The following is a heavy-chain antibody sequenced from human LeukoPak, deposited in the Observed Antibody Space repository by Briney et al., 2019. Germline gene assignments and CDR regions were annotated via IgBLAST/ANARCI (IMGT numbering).Heavy chain of an antibody. CDR2: IHHSGNT. J-gene: IGHJ4*02. CDR1: AYSISHGYY. D-gene: IGHD2-15*01. V-gene: IGHV4-38-2*02. CDR3: ARDGGWVLVTEIEY. Sequence: SETLSLTCSVSAYSISHGYYWGWIRQPPGKGLEWIGTIHHSGNTYYNPSLKSRVTISIDMSKNQFSLKLNSVTAADTGVYYCARDGGWVLVTEIEYWGQGILVTVSS.